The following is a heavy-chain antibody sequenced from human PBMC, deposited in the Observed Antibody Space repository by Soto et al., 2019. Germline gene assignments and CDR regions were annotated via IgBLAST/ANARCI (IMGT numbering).Heavy chain of an antibody. V-gene: IGHV1-3*01. J-gene: IGHJ4*02. Sequence: ASVKVSCKASGYTFTNYAMHWVRQAPGQSLEWMGWINAGNGNTKYSQKFQGRVTITRDTSASTVYMELSSLRSEDTAMYYCAREKQAVALFYFDYWGQGTLVTVSS. CDR2: INAGNGNT. D-gene: IGHD6-19*01. CDR1: GYTFTNYA. CDR3: AREKQAVALFYFDY.